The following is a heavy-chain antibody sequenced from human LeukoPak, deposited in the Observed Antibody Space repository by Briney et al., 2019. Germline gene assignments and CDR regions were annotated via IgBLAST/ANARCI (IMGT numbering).Heavy chain of an antibody. J-gene: IGHJ5*02. D-gene: IGHD3-10*01. V-gene: IGHV3-48*04. Sequence: GGSLRLSCAASGFTFSSYSMNWVRQAPGKGLEWVSYFSSSSSTIYYADSVKGRFTISRDNAKNSLFLEMNSLRVEDTAVYYCARGGYYGLPLVWFDPWGQGTPVTVSS. CDR3: ARGGYYGLPLVWFDP. CDR1: GFTFSSYS. CDR2: FSSSSSTI.